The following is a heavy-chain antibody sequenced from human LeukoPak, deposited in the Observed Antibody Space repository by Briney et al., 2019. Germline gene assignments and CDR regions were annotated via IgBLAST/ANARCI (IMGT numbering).Heavy chain of an antibody. CDR1: GGTFSNYA. V-gene: IGHV1-69*13. Sequence: SVKVSCKASGGTFSNYAISWVRHVPGQGLEWMGGIIPVHPTPNYAQKFQGRVTITADETRSTVNMELASLRSEDTAVYFCARDRLYGVSDYFYMDVWGQGTTVTISS. CDR2: IIPVHPTP. D-gene: IGHD4-17*01. J-gene: IGHJ6*03. CDR3: ARDRLYGVSDYFYMDV.